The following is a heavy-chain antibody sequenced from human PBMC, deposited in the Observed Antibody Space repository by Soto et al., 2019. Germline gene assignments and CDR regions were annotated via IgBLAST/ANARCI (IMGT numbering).Heavy chain of an antibody. D-gene: IGHD3-9*01. CDR2: ITGSSSNL. J-gene: IGHJ4*02. Sequence: EVQLLESGGGLEQPGGSLRLSCAASGFTFSDYAMSWVRQAPGKGLEWVTTITGSSSNLYYTDSVKGRFAISRDNSRNILFLQMNSVPAEDTAVYYCAKGGAVYGLLTHDYWGQGTLVTVSS. CDR3: AKGGAVYGLLTHDY. CDR1: GFTFSDYA. V-gene: IGHV3-23*01.